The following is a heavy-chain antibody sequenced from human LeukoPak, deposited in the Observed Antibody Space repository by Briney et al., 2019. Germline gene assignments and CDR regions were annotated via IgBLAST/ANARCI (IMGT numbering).Heavy chain of an antibody. J-gene: IGHJ5*02. CDR3: ARELIVGATMIDP. D-gene: IGHD1-26*01. V-gene: IGHV1-2*02. CDR1: GYTFTDYY. CDR2: INPNSGGT. Sequence: GASVKVSCKASGYTFTDYYLHWMRQAPGQGPEWMGWINPNSGGTNYAQKFQGRVTMTRDTSISTAYMELSRLRSDDTAVYYCARELIVGATMIDPWGQGTLVTVSS.